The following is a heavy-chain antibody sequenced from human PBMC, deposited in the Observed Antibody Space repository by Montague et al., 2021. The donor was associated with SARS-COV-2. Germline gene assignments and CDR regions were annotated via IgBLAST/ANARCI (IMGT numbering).Heavy chain of an antibody. Sequence: PVLVKPTETLTLICTFSGFSLSTSGIGVSWIRQPPGKALEWLTLXDWDDDKYYSTSLKTRLTISKDNSKNQVVLTMTNMDPVDTATYYCARSYGTTLVTLAFCYGGRGTLVSVSS. J-gene: IGHJ4*02. CDR3: ARSYGTTLVTLAFCY. CDR2: XDWDDDK. CDR1: GFSLSTSGIG. V-gene: IGHV2-70*01. D-gene: IGHD4-23*01.